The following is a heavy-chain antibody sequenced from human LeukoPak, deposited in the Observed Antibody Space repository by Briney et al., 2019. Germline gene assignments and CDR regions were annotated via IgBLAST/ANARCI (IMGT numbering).Heavy chain of an antibody. D-gene: IGHD1-20*01. J-gene: IGHJ4*02. V-gene: IGHV1-2*02. CDR3: AREGQSNWNDINY. CDR2: INPNSGGT. CDR1: GYTFTCYY. Sequence: ASVKVSCKASGYTFTCYYMHWVRQAPGQGLEWMGWINPNSGGTNYAQKFQGRVTMTGDTSISTAYMELSRLRSDDTAVYYCAREGQSNWNDINYWGQGTLVTVSS.